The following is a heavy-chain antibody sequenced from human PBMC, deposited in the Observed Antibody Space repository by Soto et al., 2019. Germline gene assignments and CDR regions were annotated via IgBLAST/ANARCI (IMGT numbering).Heavy chain of an antibody. CDR2: ISGSGGST. CDR3: AKSGYYSSSSCYTPYYFGY. D-gene: IGHD2-2*02. Sequence: GGSLRLPCAASGFTFSSYAMSWVRQAPGKGPEWVSAISGSGGSTYYADSVKGRFTISRDNSKNTLYLQMNSLRAEDTAVYYCAKSGYYSSSSCYTPYYFGYWGRGTLVTVAS. V-gene: IGHV3-23*01. J-gene: IGHJ4*02. CDR1: GFTFSSYA.